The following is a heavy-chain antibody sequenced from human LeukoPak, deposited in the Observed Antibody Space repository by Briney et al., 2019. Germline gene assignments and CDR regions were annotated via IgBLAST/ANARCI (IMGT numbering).Heavy chain of an antibody. CDR3: AKGIYSSGWSYFDY. Sequence: GGSLRLSCAASGFTFSNSAMSWVRQAPGKGLEWVSTLSGSGITTYYADSVKGRFTISRGNSKNTLYLQMNTLRAEDSALYYCAKGIYSSGWSYFDYWGHGTLVTVSS. D-gene: IGHD6-19*01. CDR1: GFTFSNSA. J-gene: IGHJ4*01. CDR2: LSGSGITT. V-gene: IGHV3-23*01.